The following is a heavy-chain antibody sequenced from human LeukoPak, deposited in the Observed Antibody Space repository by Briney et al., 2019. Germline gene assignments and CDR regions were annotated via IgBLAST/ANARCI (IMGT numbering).Heavy chain of an antibody. CDR1: GYTFTGYY. D-gene: IGHD4-17*01. V-gene: IGHV1-2*02. J-gene: IGHJ5*02. CDR3: AREGGFDDYGDYGIGYWFDP. Sequence: ASVTVSCKASGYTFTGYYMHWVRQAPGQGLEWMGWINPNSGGTNYAQKFQGRVTMTRDTSISTAYMELSRLRSDDTAVYYCAREGGFDDYGDYGIGYWFDPWGQGTLVTVSS. CDR2: INPNSGGT.